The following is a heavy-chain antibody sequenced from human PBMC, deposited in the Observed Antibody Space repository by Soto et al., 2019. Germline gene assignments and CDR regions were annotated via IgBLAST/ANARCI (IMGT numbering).Heavy chain of an antibody. CDR3: ARAGDDYCNYDHYFDY. J-gene: IGHJ4*02. CDR2: ISAYNGNT. CDR1: GYTFTSYG. V-gene: IGHV1-18*04. Sequence: QVQLVQSGAEVKKPGASVKVSCKASGYTFTSYGISWVRQAPGQGLEWMGLISAYNGNTNYAQTLQGRVTMTTDTSTSTAYMELRSLRSDDTAVYYCARAGDDYCNYDHYFDYWGQGSLVTVSS. D-gene: IGHD4-4*01.